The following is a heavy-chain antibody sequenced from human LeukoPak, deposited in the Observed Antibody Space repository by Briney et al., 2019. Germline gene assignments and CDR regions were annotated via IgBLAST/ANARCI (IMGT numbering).Heavy chain of an antibody. D-gene: IGHD3-22*01. Sequence: GGSLRLSCAASGFTFSSYGMHWVRQAPGKGLEWVAFIRYDGSNKYYADSVKGRFTISRDNSKNTLYLQMDSLRAEDTAVYYCAKLPDSSGYYSLDYWGQGTLVTVSS. V-gene: IGHV3-30*02. CDR3: AKLPDSSGYYSLDY. CDR2: IRYDGSNK. CDR1: GFTFSSYG. J-gene: IGHJ4*02.